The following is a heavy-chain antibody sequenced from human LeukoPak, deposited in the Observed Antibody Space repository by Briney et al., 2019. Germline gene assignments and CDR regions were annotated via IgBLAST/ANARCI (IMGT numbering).Heavy chain of an antibody. J-gene: IGHJ4*02. D-gene: IGHD4-11*01. CDR2: IYYSGDT. CDR3: ARGTVTTQYFDY. V-gene: IGHV4-59*01. Sequence: SETLSLTCTVSGGSISNYHWSWIRQPPGKGLEWIGYIYYSGDTTYNSSAKSRVTMSVDTSKNQFSLKLTSVTAADTAVYYCARGTVTTQYFDYWGQGTLVTVSS. CDR1: GGSISNYH.